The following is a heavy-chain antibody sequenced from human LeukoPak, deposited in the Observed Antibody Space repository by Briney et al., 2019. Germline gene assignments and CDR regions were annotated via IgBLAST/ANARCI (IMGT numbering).Heavy chain of an antibody. Sequence: GASVKVSCKASGYTFTSYYMHRVRQAPGQGLEWTGIINPSGGSTSYAQKFQGRVTMTRDTSTSTVYMELSSLRSEDTAVYYCARGEAVAVYFDYWGQGTLVTVSS. V-gene: IGHV1-46*01. CDR2: INPSGGST. CDR3: ARGEAVAVYFDY. D-gene: IGHD6-19*01. CDR1: GYTFTSYY. J-gene: IGHJ4*02.